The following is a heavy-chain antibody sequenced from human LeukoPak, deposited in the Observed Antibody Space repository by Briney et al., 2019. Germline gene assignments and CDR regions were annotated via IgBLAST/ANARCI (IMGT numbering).Heavy chain of an antibody. CDR3: ARAASAYFDY. CDR2: ISYDGSNK. CDR1: GFTFSSYA. Sequence: GGSLRLSCAASGFTFSSYAMHWVRQAPGKGLEGVAVISYDGSNKYYADSVKGRFTISRGNSKNTLYLQMNSQRAEDTAVYYCARAASAYFDYWGQGTLVTVSS. J-gene: IGHJ4*02. V-gene: IGHV3-30*04.